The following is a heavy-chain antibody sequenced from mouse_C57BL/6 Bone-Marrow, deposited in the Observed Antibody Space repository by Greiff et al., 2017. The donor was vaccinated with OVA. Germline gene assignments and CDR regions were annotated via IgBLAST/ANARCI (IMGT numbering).Heavy chain of an antibody. CDR2: IDPSDSYT. V-gene: IGHV1-69*01. CDR3: AREDYYGHMDY. Sequence: VQLQQPGAELVMPGASVKLSCKASGYTFTSYWMHWVKQRPGQGLAWIGEIDPSDSYTNYNQKFKGKSPLTVDKSSSTAYMQLSSLTSEDSAVYYCAREDYYGHMDYWGQGTSVTVSS. CDR1: GYTFTSYW. J-gene: IGHJ4*01. D-gene: IGHD1-1*01.